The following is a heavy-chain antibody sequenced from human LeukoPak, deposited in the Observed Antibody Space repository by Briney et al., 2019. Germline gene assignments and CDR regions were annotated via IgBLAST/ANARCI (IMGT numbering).Heavy chain of an antibody. J-gene: IGHJ5*02. CDR1: RGSMSHYY. CDR3: ARGALGYCRGWNCYGNLFDP. D-gene: IGHD2-15*01. Sequence: PSETLSLTCTVSRGSMSHYYWSWLRQPPGKGLEWIGYNDYSGSTNYNPSLKSRLTISLAASQNQFSLTLTSVTPAGTAGYYCARGALGYCRGWNCYGNLFDPWGQGTLVTVSS. V-gene: IGHV4-59*01. CDR2: NDYSGST.